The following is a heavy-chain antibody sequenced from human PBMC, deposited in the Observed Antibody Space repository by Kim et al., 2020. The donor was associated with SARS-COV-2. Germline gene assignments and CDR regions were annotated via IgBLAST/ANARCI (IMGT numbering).Heavy chain of an antibody. CDR3: ASEILWSGVFDS. CDR2: ISTRGGTI. Sequence: GGSLRLSCAASGFTFSDYYMSWIRQAPGKGLEWVAYISTRGGTIYYADSWRGRFTISRDNAKDSLYLQMNSLGVEERAVYYCASEILWSGVFDSLGQGNRVTVSS. D-gene: IGHD3-3*01. CDR1: GFTFSDYY. J-gene: IGHJ4*02. V-gene: IGHV3-11*04.